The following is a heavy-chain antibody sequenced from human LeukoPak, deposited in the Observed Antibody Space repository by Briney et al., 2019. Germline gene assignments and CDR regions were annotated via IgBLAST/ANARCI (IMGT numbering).Heavy chain of an antibody. V-gene: IGHV1-69*13. D-gene: IGHD3-22*01. Sequence: ASVKVSCKASGGTFSSYAISWVRQAPGQGLEWMGGIIPIFGTANYAQKLQGRVTITADESTSTAYMELSSLGSEDTAVYYCARLYDSSGYFLVTDWFGPWGQGTLVTVSS. J-gene: IGHJ5*02. CDR1: GGTFSSYA. CDR2: IIPIFGTA. CDR3: ARLYDSSGYFLVTDWFGP.